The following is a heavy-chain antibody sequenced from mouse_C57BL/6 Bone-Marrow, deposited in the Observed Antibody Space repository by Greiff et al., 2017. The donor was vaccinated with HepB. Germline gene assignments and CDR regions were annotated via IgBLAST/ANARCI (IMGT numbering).Heavy chain of an antibody. J-gene: IGHJ3*01. Sequence: VKLMESGAELARPGASVKMSCKASGYTFTSYTMHWVKQRPGQGLEWIGYINPSSGYTKYNQKFKDKATLTADKSSSTAYMQLSSLTSEDSAVYYCALRSWFAYWGQGTLVTVSA. CDR1: GYTFTSYT. CDR2: INPSSGYT. D-gene: IGHD1-1*01. V-gene: IGHV1-4*01. CDR3: ALRSWFAY.